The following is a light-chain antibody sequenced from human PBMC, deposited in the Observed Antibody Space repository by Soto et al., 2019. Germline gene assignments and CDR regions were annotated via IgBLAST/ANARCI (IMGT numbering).Light chain of an antibody. Sequence: QSLLTQPASVSGSPGQSITISCPGTSSDVGSYNFVSWYQQHPGKAPKLMIYDVSSRPSAVSNRFSGSKSGNTASLTISGLQAEDEADYYCSSYTTSSTLVFGTGTKVTVL. J-gene: IGLJ1*01. V-gene: IGLV2-14*01. CDR3: SSYTTSSTLV. CDR2: DVS. CDR1: SSDVGSYNF.